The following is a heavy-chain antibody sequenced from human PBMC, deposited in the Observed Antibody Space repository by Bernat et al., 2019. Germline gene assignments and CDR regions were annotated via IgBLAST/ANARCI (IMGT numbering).Heavy chain of an antibody. J-gene: IGHJ6*02. Sequence: EVQLVESGGGLVQPGGSLRLSCAASGFTFSSYWMHWVRQAPGKGLVWVSRINSDGSSTSYADSVKGRFTISRDNAKNTLYLQMNSLRAEDTAVYYCARVMDIVVGGVFYYYGMDVWGQGTTVTVSS. V-gene: IGHV3-74*01. CDR2: INSDGSST. CDR3: ARVMDIVVGGVFYYYGMDV. D-gene: IGHD2-2*03. CDR1: GFTFSSYW.